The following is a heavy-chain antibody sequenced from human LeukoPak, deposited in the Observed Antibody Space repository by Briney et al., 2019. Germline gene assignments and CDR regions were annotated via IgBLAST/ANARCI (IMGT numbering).Heavy chain of an antibody. CDR3: ARGLDYGGNSYYFDY. J-gene: IGHJ4*02. CDR1: GGSFSGYY. D-gene: IGHD4-23*01. V-gene: IGHV4-34*09. CDR2: IYYSGST. Sequence: SETLSLTCAVYGGSFSGYYWSWIRQPPGKGLEWIGYIYYSGSTYYNPSLKSRVTISVDTSKNQFSLKLSSVTAADTAVYYCARGLDYGGNSYYFDYWGQGTLVTVSS.